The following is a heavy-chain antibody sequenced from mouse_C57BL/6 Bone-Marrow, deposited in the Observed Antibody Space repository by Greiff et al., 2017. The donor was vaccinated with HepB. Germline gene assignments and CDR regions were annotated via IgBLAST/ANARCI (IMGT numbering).Heavy chain of an antibody. J-gene: IGHJ2*01. V-gene: IGHV3-6*01. CDR3: AREGAYDYAFDY. CDR2: ISYDGSN. CDR1: GYSITSGYY. D-gene: IGHD2-4*01. Sequence: VQLKQSGPGLVKPSQSLSLTCSVTGYSITSGYYWNWIRQFPGNKLEWMGYISYDGSNNYNPSLKNRISITRDTSKNQFFLKLNSVTTEDTATYYCAREGAYDYAFDYWGQGTTLTVSS.